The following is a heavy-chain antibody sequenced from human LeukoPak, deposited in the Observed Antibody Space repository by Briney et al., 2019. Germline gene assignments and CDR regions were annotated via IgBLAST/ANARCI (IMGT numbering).Heavy chain of an antibody. D-gene: IGHD2-21*02. CDR2: INAGNGNT. V-gene: IGHV1-3*01. J-gene: IGHJ4*02. CDR1: GYTFTSYA. CDR3: ARDQVAYCGGDCPAALDY. Sequence: ASVKVSCKASGYTFTSYAMHWVRQAPGQRLEWMGWINAGNGNTKYSQKFQGRVTITRDTSASTAYMELNSLRSEDTAVYYCARDQVAYCGGDCPAALDYWGQGTLVTVSS.